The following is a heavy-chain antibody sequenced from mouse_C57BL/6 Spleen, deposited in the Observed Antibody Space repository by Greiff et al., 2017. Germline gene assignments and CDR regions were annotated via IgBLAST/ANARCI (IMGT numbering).Heavy chain of an antibody. CDR2: INPNNGGT. V-gene: IGHV1-26*01. CDR1: GYTFTDYY. CDR3: ARKAIPLYSNSFAY. D-gene: IGHD2-5*01. J-gene: IGHJ3*01. Sequence: VQLQQSGPELVKPGASVKISCKASGYTFTDYYMNWVKQSHGKSLEWIGDINPNNGGTSYNQKFKGKATLTVDKSSSTAYMELRSLTSEDSAVYYGARKAIPLYSNSFAYWGQGTLVTVSA.